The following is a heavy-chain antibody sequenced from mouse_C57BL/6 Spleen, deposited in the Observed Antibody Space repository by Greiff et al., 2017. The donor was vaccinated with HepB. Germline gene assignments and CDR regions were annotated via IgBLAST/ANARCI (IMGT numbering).Heavy chain of an antibody. CDR1: GFTFSSYG. CDR2: ISSGGSYT. V-gene: IGHV5-6*01. CDR3: ARQGFLRAMDY. Sequence: EVKLQESGGDLVKPGGSLKLSCAASGFTFSSYGMSWVRQTPDKRLEWVATISSGGSYTYYPDSVKGRFTISRDNAKNTLYLQMSSLKSEDTAMYYCARQGFLRAMDYWGQGTSVTVSS. D-gene: IGHD1-1*01. J-gene: IGHJ4*01.